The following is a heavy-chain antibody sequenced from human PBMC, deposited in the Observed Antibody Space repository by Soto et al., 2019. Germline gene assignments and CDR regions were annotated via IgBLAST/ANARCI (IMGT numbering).Heavy chain of an antibody. CDR2: IXHSARX. V-gene: IGHV4-34*01. D-gene: IGHD3-10*01. CDR3: GSGLDGSGS. Sequence: SXTLSLTCAVYGGSFSGYYWSWIRQPPGTGLXWIGEIXHSARXXXXXXXKSXVKXXXENSKHQLCMTLRSVTAAETAVYYCGSGLDGSGSWSQGTLVTVSS. CDR1: GGSFSGYY. J-gene: IGHJ4*02.